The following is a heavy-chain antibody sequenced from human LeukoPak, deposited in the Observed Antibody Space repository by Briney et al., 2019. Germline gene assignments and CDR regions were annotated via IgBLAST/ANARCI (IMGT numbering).Heavy chain of an antibody. D-gene: IGHD6-13*01. CDR2: INPNSGRT. V-gene: IGHV1-8*01. CDR3: ARGRSGLAAAATYVY. CDR1: GYTFTSSD. Sequence: ASVKVSCKASGYTFTSSDINRVRQAAGQGLEWMGWINPNSGRTGYAQKFQGRVTMTANTSISTAYMELRSLRFDDTAVYYCARGRSGLAAAATYVYWGQGTLITVSS. J-gene: IGHJ4*02.